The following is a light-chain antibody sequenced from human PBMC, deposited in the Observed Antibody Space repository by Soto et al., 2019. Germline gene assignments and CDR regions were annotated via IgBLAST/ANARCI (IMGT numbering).Light chain of an antibody. V-gene: IGKV3-15*01. J-gene: IGKJ1*01. CDR3: QHYGDSSWT. CDR2: GAS. CDR1: QSMGSN. Sequence: EIVMTQSPATMSVSPGERATLSCRASQSMGSNVAWYQQKPGQAPRLLIYGASTRAAGIPARFSGSGSGTDFTLTISRVEPEDFAVYFCQHYGDSSWTFGQGTKVDIK.